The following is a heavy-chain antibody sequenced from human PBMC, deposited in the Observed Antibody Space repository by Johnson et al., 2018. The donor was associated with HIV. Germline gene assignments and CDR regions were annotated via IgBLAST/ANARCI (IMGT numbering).Heavy chain of an antibody. J-gene: IGHJ3*02. CDR3: ARAPRAFCDGDCYPNAFGS. CDR1: GFTFDDYA. CDR2: ISWNSGSI. V-gene: IGHV3-9*01. D-gene: IGHD2-21*02. Sequence: VQLVESGGGLVQPGRSLRLSCAASGFTFDDYAMHWVRQAPGKGLEWVSGISWNSGSIGYADSVKGRFTISRDNAKNSLYLQMNSLRAEDTALYYCARAPRAFCDGDCYPNAFGSWGQGTMVTVSS.